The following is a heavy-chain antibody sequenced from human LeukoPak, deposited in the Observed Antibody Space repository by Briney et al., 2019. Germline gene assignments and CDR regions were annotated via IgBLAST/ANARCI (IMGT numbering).Heavy chain of an antibody. J-gene: IGHJ4*02. Sequence: PGGSLRLSCAASGFTFSSYSMNWVRQAPGKGLEWVSAISGSGGNTYYADFVKGRFTISRDNSKNTLFLQMNSLRAEDTAVYYCANYGGNRVFDYWGQGTLVTVSS. CDR2: ISGSGGNT. CDR3: ANYGGNRVFDY. D-gene: IGHD4-23*01. V-gene: IGHV3-23*01. CDR1: GFTFSSYS.